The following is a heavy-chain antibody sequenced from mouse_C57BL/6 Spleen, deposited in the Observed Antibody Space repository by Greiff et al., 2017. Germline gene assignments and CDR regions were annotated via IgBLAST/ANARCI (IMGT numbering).Heavy chain of an antibody. D-gene: IGHD1-1*01. J-gene: IGHJ1*03. CDR2: ISSGSSTI. V-gene: IGHV5-17*01. CDR3: ARLDYGSSYDGWYFDV. CDR1: GFTFSDYG. Sequence: EVHLVESGGGLVKPGGSLKLSCAASGFTFSDYGMHWVRQAPEKGLEWVAYISSGSSTIHYADTVKGRFTISRDNAKNTLFLQMTSLRSEDTAMYYCARLDYGSSYDGWYFDVWGTGTTVTVSS.